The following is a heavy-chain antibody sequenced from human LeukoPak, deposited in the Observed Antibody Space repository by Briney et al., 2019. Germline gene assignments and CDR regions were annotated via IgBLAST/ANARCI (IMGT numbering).Heavy chain of an antibody. D-gene: IGHD6-19*01. V-gene: IGHV3-30*18. CDR1: GFTFSSYG. Sequence: GRSLRLSCAASGFTFSSYGMHWVRQAPGKGLEWVAVISYDGSNKYYADSVKGRFTISRDNSKNTLYLQMNGLRAEDTAVYYCAKDLTIAVAAPFDYWGQGTLVTVSS. CDR3: AKDLTIAVAAPFDY. CDR2: ISYDGSNK. J-gene: IGHJ4*02.